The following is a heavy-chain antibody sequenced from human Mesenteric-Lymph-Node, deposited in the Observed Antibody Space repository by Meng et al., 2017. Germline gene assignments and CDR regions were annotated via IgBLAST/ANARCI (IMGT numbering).Heavy chain of an antibody. D-gene: IGHD6-25*01. CDR1: GFTFSSHV. CDR3: ARLASGSSDWYFDL. J-gene: IGHJ2*01. V-gene: IGHV3-23*01. CDR2: ITQSAGST. Sequence: GESLKISCEASGFTFSSHVMYWVRQAPGKGLEWVSAITQSAGSTNYADSVKGRFTISRDNAKNSLYLQMNSLRVEDTALYYCARLASGSSDWYFDLWGRGTLVTVSS.